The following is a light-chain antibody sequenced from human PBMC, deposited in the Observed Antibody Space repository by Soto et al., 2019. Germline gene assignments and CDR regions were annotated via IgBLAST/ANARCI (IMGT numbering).Light chain of an antibody. Sequence: LTQSPDILSVSPGEADILSCRASQSVASALAWYQQRPGQPPRVIMYGASVRSTGLPDRFSGSGSGTEFTLTITSLQSEDFAVYFCQNYKYWPYTLGQGTKVDI. J-gene: IGKJ2*01. V-gene: IGKV3-15*01. CDR1: QSVASA. CDR3: QNYKYWPYT. CDR2: GAS.